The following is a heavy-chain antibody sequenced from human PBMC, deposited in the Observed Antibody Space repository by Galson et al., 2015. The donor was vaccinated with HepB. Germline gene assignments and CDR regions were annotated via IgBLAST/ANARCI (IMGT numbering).Heavy chain of an antibody. CDR1: GYSFTAYY. CDR3: ARSPAAGIEGHY. D-gene: IGHD6-13*01. V-gene: IGHV1-2*02. Sequence: SVKVSCKAVGYSFTAYYIHWVRQAPGQGLEWMGWIVPNSAATNYAQKFQGRVTITRDTSISTAYMELSRLTSDDTAVYYCARSPAAGIEGHYLGQGTLVTASS. J-gene: IGHJ4*02. CDR2: IVPNSAAT.